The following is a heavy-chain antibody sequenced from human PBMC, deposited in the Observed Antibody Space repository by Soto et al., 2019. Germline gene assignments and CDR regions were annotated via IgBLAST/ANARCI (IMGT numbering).Heavy chain of an antibody. V-gene: IGHV4-38-2*02. Sequence: KTSETLSLTCSASGYLISSGYYWGWVRQTPGKGLEWRGSMDYSGRTYKNPSLKSRVSASVDLSKNQFSLSLRSVTAADTAVYFCARDLSSGYDSYYFYYWGQGTLVTVSS. J-gene: IGHJ4*02. D-gene: IGHD3-22*01. CDR2: MDYSGRT. CDR1: GYLISSGYY. CDR3: ARDLSSGYDSYYFYY.